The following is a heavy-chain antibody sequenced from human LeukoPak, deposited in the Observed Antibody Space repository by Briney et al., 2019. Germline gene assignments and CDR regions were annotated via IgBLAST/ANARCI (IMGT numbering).Heavy chain of an antibody. Sequence: GGSLRLSCAASGFTFSSYAMHWVRQAPGKGLEWVAVISYAGSNEYYADSVKGRFTISRDNSKNTLYLEMNSLRGEDTAVYYCARRGTSYSSSWYAGEFDYWGQGTLVTVSS. V-gene: IGHV3-30-3*01. D-gene: IGHD6-13*01. CDR1: GFTFSSYA. J-gene: IGHJ4*02. CDR3: ARRGTSYSSSWYAGEFDY. CDR2: ISYAGSNE.